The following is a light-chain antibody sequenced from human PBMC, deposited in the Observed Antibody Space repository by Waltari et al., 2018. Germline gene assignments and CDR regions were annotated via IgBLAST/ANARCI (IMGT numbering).Light chain of an antibody. CDR3: MFWPSNVWV. CDR1: SDFNVGDFI. CDR2: YTSDSEK. V-gene: IGLV5-37*01. J-gene: IGLJ3*02. Sequence: QPVLTQPPSSSASPGESARLTCTLPSDFNVGDFIIYWYQQRPGSPPRFLLYYTSDSEKAQGSGVPSRFSGSKDTAANAGILLISGLQSEDEADYYCMFWPSNVWVFGGGTKLTVL.